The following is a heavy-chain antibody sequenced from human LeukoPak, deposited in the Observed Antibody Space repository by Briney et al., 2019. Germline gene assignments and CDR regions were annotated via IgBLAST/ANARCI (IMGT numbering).Heavy chain of an antibody. Sequence: SETLSLTCTVSGGSISSFYWSWIRQPAGKGLEWIGRIYTSGSTNYNPSLKSRVTMSVDTSKNQFSLKLSSVTAADTAVYYCARVQPCSGGSCYFYYYYGMDVWGQGTTVTVSS. J-gene: IGHJ6*02. CDR1: GGSISSFY. CDR2: IYTSGST. V-gene: IGHV4-4*07. D-gene: IGHD2-15*01. CDR3: ARVQPCSGGSCYFYYYYGMDV.